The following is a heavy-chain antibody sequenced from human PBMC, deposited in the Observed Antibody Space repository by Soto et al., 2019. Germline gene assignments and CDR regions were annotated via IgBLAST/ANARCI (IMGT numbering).Heavy chain of an antibody. D-gene: IGHD2-15*01. CDR2: INHSGST. V-gene: IGHV4-34*01. Sequence: PSETLSLTCAVYGGSFSGYYWSLLRQPPGKGLEWIGEINHSGSTNYNPSLKSRVTISVDTSKNQFSLKLSSVTAADTAVYYCARGRVTGYCSSSSSCKNWFDSWGQGPLVTVSS. CDR3: ARGRVTGYCSSSSSCKNWFDS. CDR1: GGSFSGYY. J-gene: IGHJ5*01.